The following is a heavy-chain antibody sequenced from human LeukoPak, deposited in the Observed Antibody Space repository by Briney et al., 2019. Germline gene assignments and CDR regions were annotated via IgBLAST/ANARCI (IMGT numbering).Heavy chain of an antibody. CDR3: ARGLLWLF. CDR2: MWDDGTNE. Sequence: PGRSLRLSCTASGFNFGIYGMHWVRQAPGKGLEWVAVMWDDGTNEYYVESVKGRFTISRDNGKRTLYLQMNSLRVEDTAVYYCARGLLWLFGGQGTLVTVSS. V-gene: IGHV3-33*01. CDR1: GFNFGIYG. J-gene: IGHJ4*02. D-gene: IGHD3-10*01.